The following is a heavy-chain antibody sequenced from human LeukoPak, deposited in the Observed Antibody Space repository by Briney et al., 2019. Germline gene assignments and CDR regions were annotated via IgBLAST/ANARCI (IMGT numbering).Heavy chain of an antibody. CDR1: GFTFSSYS. J-gene: IGHJ3*02. Sequence: GGSLRLSCAASGFTFSSYSMNWVRQAPGKGLEWVSSISSSSSYIYYADSVKGRFTTSRDNAKNSLYLQMNSLRAEDTAVYYCARVPIPYSTYYYDSSGPSDAFDIWGQGTMVTVSS. D-gene: IGHD3-22*01. CDR2: ISSSSSYI. V-gene: IGHV3-21*01. CDR3: ARVPIPYSTYYYDSSGPSDAFDI.